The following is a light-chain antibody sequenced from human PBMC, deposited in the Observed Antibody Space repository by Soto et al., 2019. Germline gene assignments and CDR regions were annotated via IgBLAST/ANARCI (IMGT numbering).Light chain of an antibody. V-gene: IGLV2-8*01. CDR2: EVT. Sequence: QSALTQPPSASGSPGQSVTISCTGTSSDVGGYNYVSWYQQHPGKAPKLMIYEVTKRPSGVPARFSGSKSGNTASLTVSGLQAEDEADYYCSSYATSNIFYVVFGGGTKLTVL. CDR1: SSDVGGYNY. CDR3: SSYATSNIFYVV. J-gene: IGLJ2*01.